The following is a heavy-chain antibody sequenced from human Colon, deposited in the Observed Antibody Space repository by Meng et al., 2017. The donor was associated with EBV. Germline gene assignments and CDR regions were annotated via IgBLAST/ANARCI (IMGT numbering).Heavy chain of an antibody. J-gene: IGHJ4*02. V-gene: IGHV4-30-4*01. Sequence: QGQLRGSGPGLVEPSQTLSLTCTVSGGSMSSGNYYWSWIRQPPGKGLEWIGYIHHSGSAYYNPSLKSQVSISVDTSKNQFSLNLNSMTAADTAVYYCASFDHIPRRNYFDYWGQGTLVTVSS. CDR3: ASFDHIPRRNYFDY. D-gene: IGHD2-21*01. CDR1: GGSMSSGNYY. CDR2: IHHSGSA.